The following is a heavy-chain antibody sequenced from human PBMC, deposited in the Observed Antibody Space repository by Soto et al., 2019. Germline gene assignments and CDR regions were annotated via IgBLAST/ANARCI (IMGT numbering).Heavy chain of an antibody. CDR1: GGSVSGGVYY. Sequence: PSETLSLTCTVSGGSVSGGVYYWNWIRQHPGKGLEWIGYIYYSGSTYYNPSLKSRVAISVDTSTSTVYMELCSLRSEDTAVYYCARDPRITIFGVVANWFDPWGQGTLVTVSS. J-gene: IGHJ5*02. V-gene: IGHV4-31*03. CDR2: IYYSGST. D-gene: IGHD3-3*01. CDR3: ARDPRITIFGVVANWFDP.